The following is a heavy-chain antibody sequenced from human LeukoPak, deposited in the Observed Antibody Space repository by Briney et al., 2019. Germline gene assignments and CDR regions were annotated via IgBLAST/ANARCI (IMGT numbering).Heavy chain of an antibody. V-gene: IGHV3-23*01. D-gene: IGHD2-2*01. Sequence: GGSLRLSCAASGFTFSNYVMSWVRQAPGKGLEWVSSISGRGVGTFYADSVKGRFTISRDNSKNTLYLQMNSLRADDTAVYYCAKGRQYQLLTKPFDYWGQGTLVTVSS. J-gene: IGHJ4*02. CDR3: AKGRQYQLLTKPFDY. CDR1: GFTFSNYV. CDR2: ISGRGVGT.